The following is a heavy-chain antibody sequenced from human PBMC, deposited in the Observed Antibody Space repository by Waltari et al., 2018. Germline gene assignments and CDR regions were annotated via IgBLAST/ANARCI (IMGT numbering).Heavy chain of an antibody. D-gene: IGHD2-2*01. V-gene: IGHV3-23*01. CDR1: GITFSNYA. Sequence: EVQLLDSGGGLVQPGGSLRLACAASGITFSNYAMSWVRQAPGKGLEEVSAIRADAINTDYAESVRGRFTISRDSSKNTVFLQMNSLRVEDTAVYYCAPGEECITSCYPYSLGSDPWGQGTLVTVSS. J-gene: IGHJ5*02. CDR2: IRADAINT. CDR3: APGEECITSCYPYSLGSDP.